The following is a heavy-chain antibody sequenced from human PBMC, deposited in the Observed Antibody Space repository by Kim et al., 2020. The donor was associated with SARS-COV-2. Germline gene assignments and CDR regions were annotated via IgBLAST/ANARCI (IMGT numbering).Heavy chain of an antibody. D-gene: IGHD5-12*01. Sequence: GGSLRLSCAASGFTFRRYWMHWVRQAPGKGPVWVSRVNSDGRSTNYADSVKGRFTISRDNAKNTLYLQMNSLRAEDTAVYFCVRDRKEMATISNAFDMWGQGTVVIVSS. CDR2: VNSDGRST. CDR1: GFTFRRYW. CDR3: VRDRKEMATISNAFDM. J-gene: IGHJ3*02. V-gene: IGHV3-74*01.